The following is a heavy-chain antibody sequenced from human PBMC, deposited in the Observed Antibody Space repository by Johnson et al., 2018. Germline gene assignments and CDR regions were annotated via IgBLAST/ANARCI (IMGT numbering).Heavy chain of an antibody. Sequence: VQLVQSGGGLVKPGGSLRLSCVASRFTFSDYYIKWIRQAPGKGLEWVANIKQEGSEKYYVDSVKGRVTISRDNAKNSLYLQMNSRRAEDTAVYFCARHLRVRGRLVGITVPVFDICGQVTTVTVSS. CDR1: RFTFSDYY. J-gene: IGHJ3*02. CDR2: IKQEGSEK. CDR3: ARHLRVRGRLVGITVPVFDI. D-gene: IGHD3-22*01. V-gene: IGHV3-7*01.